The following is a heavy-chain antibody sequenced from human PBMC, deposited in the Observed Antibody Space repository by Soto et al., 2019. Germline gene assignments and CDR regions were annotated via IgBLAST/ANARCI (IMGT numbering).Heavy chain of an antibody. Sequence: SGPTLVNPTQTLTLTCTFSGFSLSSNGVGVGWIRQPPGEALEWLALIYWNDDERYSPSLKSRLTISKDTSKNQVVLTMTNMPPVDTPTYYCARTDRVPRYFDNWGQGTPVTVSS. CDR2: IYWNDDE. CDR1: GFSLSSNGVG. CDR3: ARTDRVPRYFDN. V-gene: IGHV2-5*01. D-gene: IGHD5-12*01. J-gene: IGHJ4*02.